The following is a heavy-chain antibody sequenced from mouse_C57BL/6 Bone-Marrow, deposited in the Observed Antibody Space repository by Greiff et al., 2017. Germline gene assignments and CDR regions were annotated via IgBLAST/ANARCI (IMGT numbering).Heavy chain of an antibody. Sequence: EVKLVESGEGLVKPGGSLKLSCAASGFTFSSYAMSWVRQTPEKRLEWVAYISSGGDYIYYADTVKGRFTISRDKDRNTLYLQMSSLKSEDTAMYYCTGEGANWDVYWYFDVWGTGTTVTVSS. CDR2: ISSGGDYI. V-gene: IGHV5-9-1*02. D-gene: IGHD4-1*01. CDR3: TGEGANWDVYWYFDV. CDR1: GFTFSSYA. J-gene: IGHJ1*03.